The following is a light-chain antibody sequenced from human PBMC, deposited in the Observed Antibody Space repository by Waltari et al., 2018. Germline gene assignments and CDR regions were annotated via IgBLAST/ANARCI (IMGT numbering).Light chain of an antibody. CDR2: SHD. J-gene: IGLJ2*01. CDR1: NANIGSNT. Sequence: VLTQPPSASGTPGQRVTISCSGSNANIGSNTLNWYQQVPGTAPKLLIYSHDQRPSGVPDRFSGSKSGTSASLAISGLQSEDEADYYCATWDDRLTGVVFGGGTKVTVL. V-gene: IGLV1-44*01. CDR3: ATWDDRLTGVV.